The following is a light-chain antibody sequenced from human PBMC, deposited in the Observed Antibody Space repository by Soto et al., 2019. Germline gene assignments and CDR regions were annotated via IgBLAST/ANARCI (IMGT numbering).Light chain of an antibody. CDR1: SSDVGSYNY. V-gene: IGLV2-14*01. Sequence: QSALTQPASVSGSPGQSITISCTGTSSDVGSYNYVSWYQQYPGKAPKLMIYDVSNRPSGVSYRFSGSKSGNTASLTISGLQAEDEADYYCSSYTTSIPHVVFCGGTKVTVL. CDR3: SSYTTSIPHVV. CDR2: DVS. J-gene: IGLJ2*01.